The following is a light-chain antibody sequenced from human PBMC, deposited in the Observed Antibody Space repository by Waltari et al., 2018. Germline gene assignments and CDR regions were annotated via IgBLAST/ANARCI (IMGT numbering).Light chain of an antibody. Sequence: QSVLTQPPSMSGAPGQRVTIPCTGSSSHIGAGYDVHWYQQRPGTAPKLLLYGNSYRPSGVPDRFSGSKSGTSASLAITGLQAEDEADYYCQSYDNSPSGVVFGGGTKLTVL. V-gene: IGLV1-40*01. CDR3: QSYDNSPSGVV. CDR2: GNS. J-gene: IGLJ2*01. CDR1: SSHIGAGYD.